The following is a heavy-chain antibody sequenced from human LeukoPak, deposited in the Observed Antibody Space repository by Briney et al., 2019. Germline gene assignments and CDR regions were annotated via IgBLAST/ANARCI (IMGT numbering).Heavy chain of an antibody. CDR1: GGSISSYY. J-gene: IGHJ4*02. CDR3: ARRVRGYDVLTGYYSYYFDY. V-gene: IGHV4-59*01. D-gene: IGHD3-9*01. Sequence: SETLSLTCTVSGGSISSYYWSWIRQPPGKGLGWMGYIYYSGSTNYNTSLKCRATISVDTSKNQFSLKLSSVTAADTAVYYCARRVRGYDVLTGYYSYYFDYWGQGTLVTVSS. CDR2: IYYSGST.